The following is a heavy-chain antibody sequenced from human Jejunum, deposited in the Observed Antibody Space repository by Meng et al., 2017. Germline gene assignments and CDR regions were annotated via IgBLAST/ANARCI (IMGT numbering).Heavy chain of an antibody. CDR3: ARVGPMYCSGSSCYSFDP. J-gene: IGHJ5*02. Sequence: GSGPVLGKPSPTLSLTCTVSGGSISSGGYYCSWLRLHPGKGLEWLGYIYYSGSTYYNPSLKTRLTMSVDTSKNQFSLKLPSVTDADTAVYFCARVGPMYCSGSSCYSFDPWGPGTLVTVSS. CDR1: GGSISSGGYY. D-gene: IGHD2-15*01. CDR2: IYYSGST. V-gene: IGHV4-31*03.